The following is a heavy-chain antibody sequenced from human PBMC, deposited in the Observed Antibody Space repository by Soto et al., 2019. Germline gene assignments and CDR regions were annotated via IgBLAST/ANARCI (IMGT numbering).Heavy chain of an antibody. CDR2: ISGSGGST. J-gene: IGHJ6*02. CDR3: AKDLRHVSSVIYGRDA. CDR1: GFTFSSYA. D-gene: IGHD3-22*01. V-gene: IGHV3-23*01. Sequence: PGGSLRLSCAASGFTFSSYAMSWVRQAPGKGLEWVSTISGSGGSTCYADSVKGRFTISRDNSKNTLYLQMNSLRAEDTAVYYCAKDLRHVSSVIYGRDASGPGPTLNVS.